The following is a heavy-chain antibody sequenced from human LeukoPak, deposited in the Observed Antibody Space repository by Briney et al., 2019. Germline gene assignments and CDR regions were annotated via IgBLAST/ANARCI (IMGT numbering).Heavy chain of an antibody. Sequence: PWGSLRLSCAASGFTFSSYAMHWVRQAPGKGLEWVAVISYDGSNKKYADSVKGRFTISRDNSKNTLYLQMNSLRAEDTAVYYCAKSPIVGATFYFDYWGQGTLVTVSS. CDR2: ISYDGSNK. CDR1: GFTFSSYA. J-gene: IGHJ4*02. CDR3: AKSPIVGATFYFDY. V-gene: IGHV3-30*18. D-gene: IGHD1-26*01.